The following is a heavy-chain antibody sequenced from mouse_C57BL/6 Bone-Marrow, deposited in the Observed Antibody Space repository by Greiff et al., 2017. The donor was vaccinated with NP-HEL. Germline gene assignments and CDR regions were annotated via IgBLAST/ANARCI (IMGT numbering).Heavy chain of an antibody. CDR3: ARCPDAMDY. V-gene: IGHV3-6*01. CDR2: ISYDGSN. J-gene: IGHJ4*01. CDR1: GYSITSGYY. Sequence: EVQLQESGPGLVKPSQSLSLTCSVTGYSITSGYYWNWIRQFPGNKLEWMGYISYDGSNNYNPSLKNRISITRDTSKNQFLLKLNSVTTEDTATYYCARCPDAMDYWGQGTSVTVSS.